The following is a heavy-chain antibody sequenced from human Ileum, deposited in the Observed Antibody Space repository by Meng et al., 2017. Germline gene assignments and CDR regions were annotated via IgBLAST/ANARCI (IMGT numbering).Heavy chain of an antibody. D-gene: IGHD1-26*01. J-gene: IGHJ4*02. CDR1: GGAVSRAGYQ. V-gene: IGHV4-61*08. CDR2: AST. Sequence: QVPVPESGPGLVRPPETLFLICTVSGGAVSRAGYQWGWIRQPPGKGLEWIGYASTNYNPSLKSRVTISLDTSRNQFSLSLSSVTAADTAVYYCARDHMGSLDYWGQGILVTVSS. CDR3: ARDHMGSLDY.